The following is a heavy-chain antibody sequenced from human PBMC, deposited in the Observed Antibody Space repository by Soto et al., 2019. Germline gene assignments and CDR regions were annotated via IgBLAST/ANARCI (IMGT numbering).Heavy chain of an antibody. Sequence: SVKVSCKASGGAFSSYAISWVRQAPGQGLEWMGGIIPIFGTANYAQKFQGRVTITADESTSTAYVELSSLRSEDTAVYYCARGRVNYYYYGMDVWGRRTTVTVSS. CDR2: IIPIFGTA. CDR1: GGAFSSYA. CDR3: ARGRVNYYYYGMDV. J-gene: IGHJ6*02. V-gene: IGHV1-69*13. D-gene: IGHD4-4*01.